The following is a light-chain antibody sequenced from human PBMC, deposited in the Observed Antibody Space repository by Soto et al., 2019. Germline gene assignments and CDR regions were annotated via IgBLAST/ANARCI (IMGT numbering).Light chain of an antibody. V-gene: IGLV2-14*01. Sequence: QSALTQPASVSGSPGQSITISCTGTNRDVGTYNYVSWYQQHPGKAPKFVVYEVSDRPSGVSDRFSGSKSGNTASLTISGLQAEDEADYYCSSYTTSSTLVFGGGTKLTVL. CDR1: NRDVGTYNY. CDR3: SSYTTSSTLV. CDR2: EVS. J-gene: IGLJ2*01.